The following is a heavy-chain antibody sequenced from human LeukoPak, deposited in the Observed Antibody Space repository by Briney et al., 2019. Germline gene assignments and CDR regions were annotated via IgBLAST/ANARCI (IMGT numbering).Heavy chain of an antibody. J-gene: IGHJ4*02. D-gene: IGHD6-6*01. Sequence: ASVKVSCKASGYTFTSYAMNWVRQAPGQGLEWMGIINPSGGSTSYAQKFQGRVTMTRDTSTSTVYMELSSLRSEDTAVYYCVKTRSSSSFFDYWGQGTLVTVSS. CDR1: GYTFTSYA. CDR2: INPSGGST. CDR3: VKTRSSSSFFDY. V-gene: IGHV1-46*01.